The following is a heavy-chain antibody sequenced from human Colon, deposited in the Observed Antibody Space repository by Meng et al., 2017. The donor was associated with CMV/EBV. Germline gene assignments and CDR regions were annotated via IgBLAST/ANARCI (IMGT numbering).Heavy chain of an antibody. CDR1: GDAISSRSYY. V-gene: IGHV4-39*07. CDR3: AGGRVAGAFDS. J-gene: IGHJ4*02. Sequence: CTVSGDAISSRSYYWGWIRQTTGKGLEWIGSIYPSGTTYYSPSLTSRITITLDTSKRQLSLKLTSLTVAETAVYYCAGGRVAGAFDSWGQGSVVTVSS. D-gene: IGHD6-19*01. CDR2: IYPSGTT.